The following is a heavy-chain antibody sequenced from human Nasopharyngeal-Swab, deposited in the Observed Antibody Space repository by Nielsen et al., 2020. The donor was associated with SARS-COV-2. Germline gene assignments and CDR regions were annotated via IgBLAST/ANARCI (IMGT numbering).Heavy chain of an antibody. CDR2: ISGLGGST. CDR1: GFTFRNYA. CDR3: ARTTVTTDPGDY. D-gene: IGHD4-17*01. J-gene: IGHJ4*02. Sequence: GESLKISCAASGFTFRNYAMSWVRQAPGKGLEWISAISGLGGSTYYADSVKGRFTIFRDNSKNTLYLQMNSLRAEDTAVYFCARTTVTTDPGDYWGQGTLVTVSS. V-gene: IGHV3-23*01.